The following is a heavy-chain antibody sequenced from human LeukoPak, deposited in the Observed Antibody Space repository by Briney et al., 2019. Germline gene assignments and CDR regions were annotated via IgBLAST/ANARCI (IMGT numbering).Heavy chain of an antibody. CDR1: GGSLSSHY. CDR2: IYDSGST. J-gene: IGHJ4*02. V-gene: IGHV4-59*11. CDR3: ARGRIGGPKAPFDY. D-gene: IGHD3-16*01. Sequence: PQSLSLTSPVSGGSLSSHYSSCIRQPPRNVLGWIGHIYDSGSTTYNPSLKSRVTMSVDTSKNQFSPNLSSVTAADTAVYYCARGRIGGPKAPFDYWGQGTLVTVSS.